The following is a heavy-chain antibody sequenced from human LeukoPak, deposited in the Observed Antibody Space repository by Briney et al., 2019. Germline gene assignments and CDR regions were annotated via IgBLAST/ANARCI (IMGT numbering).Heavy chain of an antibody. J-gene: IGHJ1*01. CDR1: GAFISSSSYY. V-gene: IGHV4-39*01. CDR3: ARRRYYDSTGYLD. CDR2: IYYSGRD. D-gene: IGHD3-22*01. Sequence: SETLSLTCTVSGAFISSSSYYWGWIRQAPGKGPEWIGEIYYSGRDYNNPSLKSRVTLSIDTSKNQFSLDLTSVTAADTAVYYCARRRYYDSTGYLDWGQGTLVAVSS.